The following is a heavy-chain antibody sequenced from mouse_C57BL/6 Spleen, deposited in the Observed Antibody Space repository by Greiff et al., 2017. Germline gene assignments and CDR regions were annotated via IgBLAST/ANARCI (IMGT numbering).Heavy chain of an antibody. CDR2: INPSTGGT. J-gene: IGHJ2*01. CDR1: GYSFTGYY. D-gene: IGHD3-3*01. V-gene: IGHV1-42*01. Sequence: EVQLKESGPELVKPGASVKISCKASGYSFTGYYMNWVKQSPEKSLEWIGEINPSTGGTTYNQKFKAKATLTVDKSSSTAYMQLKSLTSEDSAVYYCARAGTDYWGQGTTLTVSS. CDR3: ARAGTDY.